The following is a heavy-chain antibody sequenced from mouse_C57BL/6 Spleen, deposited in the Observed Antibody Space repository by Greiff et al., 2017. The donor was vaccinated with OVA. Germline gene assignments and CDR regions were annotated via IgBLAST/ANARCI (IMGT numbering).Heavy chain of an antibody. V-gene: IGHV5-9*01. CDR1: GFTFSSYT. D-gene: IGHD3-2*02. Sequence: EVQLVASGGGLVKPGGSLKLSCAASGFTFSSYTMSWVRQTPETRLEWVATISGGGGNTYYPDSGKGRFTISRDNAKNTLYLQMSSLRSVYTALYYCARHGRSGSYYFDYWGQGTTLTVSS. CDR2: ISGGGGNT. J-gene: IGHJ2*01. CDR3: ARHGRSGSYYFDY.